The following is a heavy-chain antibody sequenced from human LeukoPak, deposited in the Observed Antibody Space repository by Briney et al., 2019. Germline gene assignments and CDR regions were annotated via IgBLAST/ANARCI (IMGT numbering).Heavy chain of an antibody. CDR3: ARRCSSTSCYAYYYYYGMDV. V-gene: IGHV3-48*03. Sequence: GGSLRLSCAASGFTFSSYEMNWVRQAPGEGLEWVSYISSSGSTIYYADSVKGRFTISRDNAKNSLYLQMNSLRAEDTAVYYCARRCSSTSCYAYYYYYGMDVWGQGTTVTVSS. D-gene: IGHD2-2*01. CDR1: GFTFSSYE. CDR2: ISSSGSTI. J-gene: IGHJ6*02.